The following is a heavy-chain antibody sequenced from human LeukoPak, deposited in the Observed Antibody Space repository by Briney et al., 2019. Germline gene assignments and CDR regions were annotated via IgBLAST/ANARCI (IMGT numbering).Heavy chain of an antibody. CDR3: ARLGGFYTAVVTNWFAP. V-gene: IGHV5-51*01. CDR2: IYAGDSDI. Sequence: GAPLQISCKASGSSFTSYWIGWVRPLPGKGLGWMGIIYAGDSDIRYGPSIQCQVTISDDKSISTADLQWSSLKASDTAMYYCARLGGFYTAVVTNWFAPWGQGTLVTVSS. J-gene: IGHJ5*02. D-gene: IGHD5-18*01. CDR1: GSSFTSYW.